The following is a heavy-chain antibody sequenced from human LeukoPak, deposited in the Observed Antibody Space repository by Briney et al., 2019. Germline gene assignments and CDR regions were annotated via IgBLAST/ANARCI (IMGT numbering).Heavy chain of an antibody. V-gene: IGHV3-30*02. CDR3: AKDSYYYDSSGYYKLLFDY. CDR1: GFTFTNAW. Sequence: PGGSLRLSCAASGFTFTNAWMSWVRQAPGKGLEWVAFIRYDGSNKYYADSVKGRFTISRDNSKNTLYLQMNSLRAEDTAVYYCAKDSYYYDSSGYYKLLFDYWGQGTLVTVSS. D-gene: IGHD3-22*01. J-gene: IGHJ4*02. CDR2: IRYDGSNK.